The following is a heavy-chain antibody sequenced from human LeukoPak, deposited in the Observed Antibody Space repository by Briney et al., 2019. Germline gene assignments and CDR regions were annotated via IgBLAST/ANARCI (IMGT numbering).Heavy chain of an antibody. D-gene: IGHD1-26*01. CDR1: GFTFSSYS. CDR2: ITASGTAM. CDR3: ASSGSYRFDY. V-gene: IGHV3-48*02. Sequence: GGSLKLSCAASGFTFSSYSMNWVRQAPGKGLEWVSHITASGTAMFYADSVKGRFTISRDNAKNSLYLQMNSLRDEDTAVYYCASSGSYRFDYWGQGTLVTVSS. J-gene: IGHJ4*02.